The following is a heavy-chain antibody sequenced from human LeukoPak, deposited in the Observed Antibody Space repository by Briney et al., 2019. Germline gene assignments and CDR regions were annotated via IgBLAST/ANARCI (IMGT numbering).Heavy chain of an antibody. D-gene: IGHD3-3*01. V-gene: IGHV3-20*04. J-gene: IGHJ4*02. CDR2: INWNGAGT. CDR3: ARSRSGQY. Sequence: GGSLRLSCAASGFIFDNYGMSWVRQAPGKGLEWVSGINWNGAGTGYADSVKGRFTISRDNAKNSLYLQMNNLRVEDTAMYYCARSRSGQYWGQGTLVTVSS. CDR1: GFIFDNYG.